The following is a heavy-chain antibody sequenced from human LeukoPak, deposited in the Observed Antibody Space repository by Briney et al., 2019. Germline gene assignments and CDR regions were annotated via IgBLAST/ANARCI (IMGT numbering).Heavy chain of an antibody. J-gene: IGHJ2*01. D-gene: IGHD5-24*01. CDR3: ARGVGRDGYNYGGYFDL. CDR2: INPSGGST. CDR1: GYTFTSYY. Sequence: GASAKVSCKASGYTFTSYYMHWVRQAHGQGLEWMGIINPSGGSTSYAQKFQGRVTMTRDTSTSTVYMELSSLRSEDTAVYYCARGVGRDGYNYGGYFDLWGRGTLVTVSS. V-gene: IGHV1-46*01.